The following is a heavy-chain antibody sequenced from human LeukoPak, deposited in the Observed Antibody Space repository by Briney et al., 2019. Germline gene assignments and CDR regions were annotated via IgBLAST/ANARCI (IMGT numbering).Heavy chain of an antibody. CDR1: GFTFSSYG. CDR2: ISYDGSNK. J-gene: IGHJ6*03. D-gene: IGHD4-11*01. CDR3: AKDGEDDYSNYVHLAFGSPYSYYYMDV. Sequence: GGSLRLSCAASGFTFSSYGMHWVRQAPGKGLEWVAVISYDGSNKYYADSVKGRFTISRDNSKNTLYLQMNSLRAEDTAVYYCAKDGEDDYSNYVHLAFGSPYSYYYMDVWGKGTTVTVSS. V-gene: IGHV3-30*18.